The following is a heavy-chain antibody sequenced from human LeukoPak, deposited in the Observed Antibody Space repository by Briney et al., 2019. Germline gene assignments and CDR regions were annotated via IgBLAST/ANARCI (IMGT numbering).Heavy chain of an antibody. Sequence: PSETLSLTCTVSGGSISSSSYYWGWIRQPPGKGLEWIGSIYYSGSTYYNPSLKSRVTISVDMSKNQFSLKLSSVTAADTAVYYCAGPSGSASDTEYFQNWGQGTLVTVSS. CDR1: GGSISSSSYY. D-gene: IGHD6-13*01. CDR3: AGPSGSASDTEYFQN. J-gene: IGHJ1*01. CDR2: IYYSGST. V-gene: IGHV4-39*07.